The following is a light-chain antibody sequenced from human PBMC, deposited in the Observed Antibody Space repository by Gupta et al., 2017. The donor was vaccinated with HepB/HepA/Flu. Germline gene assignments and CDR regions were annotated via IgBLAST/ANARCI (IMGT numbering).Light chain of an antibody. CDR2: KDI. J-gene: IGLJ2*01. CDR1: ELPNQY. Sequence: SYELTQPPSVSVSPGQTARITCSGDELPNQYVYWYQQKPGQAPVLVMYKDIERPSGIPERFSGSTSGTTVTLIISGVQAEDEADSYCQSKHTTNLALVVFGGGTKLTVL. V-gene: IGLV3-25*03. CDR3: QSKHTTNLALVV.